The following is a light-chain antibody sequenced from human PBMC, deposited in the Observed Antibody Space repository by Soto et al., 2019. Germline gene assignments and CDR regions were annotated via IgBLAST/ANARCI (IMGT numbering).Light chain of an antibody. Sequence: QSALTQPASVSGSPGQSITISCTGTSSDVGPYNHVSWYQQHPGKAPQLIIYEVSNRPSGLSNRFSASKSGNTASLTISGLQAEDEADYYCCSFTTSNTLVFGTGTKLTVL. V-gene: IGLV2-14*01. CDR2: EVS. CDR3: CSFTTSNTLV. CDR1: SSDVGPYNH. J-gene: IGLJ1*01.